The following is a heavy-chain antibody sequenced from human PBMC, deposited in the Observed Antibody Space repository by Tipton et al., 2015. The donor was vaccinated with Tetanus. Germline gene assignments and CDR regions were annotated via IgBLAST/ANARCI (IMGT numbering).Heavy chain of an antibody. CDR1: GFTFSRYW. Sequence: SLRLSCAASGFTFSRYWMHWVRQAPGKGLVWVSRINGDGSVKDYGDSVKGRCTISRDKAKNTLYLQMNSLRAGDTAVYYCASIHGSGGSAHSYYWGQGSLVTFSS. CDR3: ASIHGSGGSAHSYY. V-gene: IGHV3-74*01. CDR2: INGDGSVK. D-gene: IGHD2-15*01. J-gene: IGHJ4*02.